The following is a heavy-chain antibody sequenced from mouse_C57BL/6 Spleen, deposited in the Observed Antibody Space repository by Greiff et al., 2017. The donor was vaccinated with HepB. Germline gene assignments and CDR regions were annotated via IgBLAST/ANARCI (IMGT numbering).Heavy chain of an antibody. CDR3: TRGLWPHYFDY. J-gene: IGHJ2*01. CDR2: ISSGGDYI. D-gene: IGHD6-5*01. Sequence: EVQVVESGEGLVKPGGSLKLSCAASGFTFSSYAMSWVRQTPEKRLEWVAYISSGGDYIYYADTVKGRFTISRDNARNTLYLQMSSLKSEDTAMYYCTRGLWPHYFDYWGQGTTLTVSS. CDR1: GFTFSSYA. V-gene: IGHV5-9-1*02.